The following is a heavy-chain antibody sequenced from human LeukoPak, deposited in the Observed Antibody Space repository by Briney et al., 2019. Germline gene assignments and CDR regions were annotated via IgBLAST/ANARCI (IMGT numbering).Heavy chain of an antibody. CDR2: ISGSGGST. J-gene: IGHJ4*02. V-gene: IGHV3-23*01. CDR1: GGSISSSSYY. CDR3: AKIISAHYGSGNEY. D-gene: IGHD3-10*01. Sequence: PSETLSLTCTVSGGSISSSSYYWGWIRQAPGKGLEWVSAISGSGGSTYYADSVKGRFTISRDNSKNTLYLQMNSLRAEDTAVYYCAKIISAHYGSGNEYWGQGTLVTVSS.